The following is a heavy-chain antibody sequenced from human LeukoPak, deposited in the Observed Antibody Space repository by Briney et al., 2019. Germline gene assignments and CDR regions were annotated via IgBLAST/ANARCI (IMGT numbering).Heavy chain of an antibody. J-gene: IGHJ4*02. Sequence: GGSLRLSCVDSGFDFNINSVTWVRQAPGKGLEWVSYISGSGSPIYYGDSVKGRFTVSRDNAKNSLYLQMSSLRDEDTAVYYCARDHYSKNDYWGQGTLVTVSS. CDR1: GFDFNINS. CDR2: ISGSGSPI. CDR3: ARDHYSKNDY. V-gene: IGHV3-48*02. D-gene: IGHD6-13*01.